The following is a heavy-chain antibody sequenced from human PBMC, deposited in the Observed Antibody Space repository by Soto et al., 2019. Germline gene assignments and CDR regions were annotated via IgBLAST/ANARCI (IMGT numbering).Heavy chain of an antibody. V-gene: IGHV3-23*01. CDR3: AKDITAAGTPPDY. CDR2: ISGSGGST. J-gene: IGHJ4*02. CDR1: GVTFSSYA. Sequence: GGSVGLSCAASGVTFSSYAMSWVRQGPGKGLEWVSAISGSGGSTYYADSVKGRFTISRDNSKNTLYLQMNSLRAEDTAVYYCAKDITAAGTPPDYWGQGTLVTVSS. D-gene: IGHD6-13*01.